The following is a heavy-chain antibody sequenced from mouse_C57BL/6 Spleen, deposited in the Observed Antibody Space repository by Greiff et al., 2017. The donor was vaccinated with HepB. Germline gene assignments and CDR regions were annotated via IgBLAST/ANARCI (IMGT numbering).Heavy chain of an antibody. CDR2: IDPSDSYT. Sequence: QVQLQQPGAELVRPGTSVKLSCKASGYTFTSYWMHWVKQRPGKGLEWIGVIDPSDSYTNYNQKFKGKATLTVYTSSSTAYMQLSSLTSEDSAVYYCARYEAYDGYYAWYFGVWGTGTPVTVS. J-gene: IGHJ1*02. CDR3: ARYEAYDGYYAWYFGV. D-gene: IGHD2-3*01. V-gene: IGHV1-59*01. CDR1: GYTFTSYW.